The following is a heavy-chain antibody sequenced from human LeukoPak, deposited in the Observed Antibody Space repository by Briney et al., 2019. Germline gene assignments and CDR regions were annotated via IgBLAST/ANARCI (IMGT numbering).Heavy chain of an antibody. V-gene: IGHV3-66*02. D-gene: IGHD3-22*01. CDR3: VSSGYYYGENFDY. J-gene: IGHJ4*02. Sequence: GGSLRLSCAASGFTFSSNYMSWVRQAPGKGVEWVSVIYSGGSAYYSDSVRGRFTISRDNSKNQLYLQMNSLRAEDTAVYYCVSSGYYYGENFDYWGQGTLVTVSS. CDR2: IYSGGSA. CDR1: GFTFSSNY.